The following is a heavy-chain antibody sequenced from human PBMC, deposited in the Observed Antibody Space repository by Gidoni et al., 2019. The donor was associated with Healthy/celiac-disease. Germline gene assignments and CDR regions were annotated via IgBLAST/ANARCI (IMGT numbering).Heavy chain of an antibody. CDR3: AKVRLRYFDWSPLKGDWFDP. Sequence: EVQRLESGGGLVQPGGSLRLSCAASGFTFSSYALSWVRQAPGKGLEWVSAISGSGGSTYYADPVKGRFTISRDNSKNTLYLQMNSLRAEDTALYYCAKVRLRYFDWSPLKGDWFDPWGQGTLVTVSS. J-gene: IGHJ5*02. CDR2: ISGSGGST. V-gene: IGHV3-23*01. D-gene: IGHD3-9*01. CDR1: GFTFSSYA.